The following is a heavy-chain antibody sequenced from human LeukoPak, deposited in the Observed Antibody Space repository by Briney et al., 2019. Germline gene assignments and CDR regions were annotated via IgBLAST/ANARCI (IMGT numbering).Heavy chain of an antibody. D-gene: IGHD2-2*01. J-gene: IGHJ4*02. CDR1: GGSFSGYY. Sequence: SETLSLTCAVYGGSFSGYYWSWIRQPPGKGLEWIGEINHSGSTNYNPSLKIRVTISVDTSKNQFSLKLSSVTAADTAVYYRARGLGNCSSTSCYHPGKYYFDYWGQGTLVTVSS. CDR3: ARGLGNCSSTSCYHPGKYYFDY. V-gene: IGHV4-34*01. CDR2: INHSGST.